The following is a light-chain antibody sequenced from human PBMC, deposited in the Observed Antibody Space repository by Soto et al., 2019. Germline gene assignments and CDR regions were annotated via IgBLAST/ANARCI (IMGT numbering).Light chain of an antibody. Sequence: QSALTQPASVSGSPGQSITISCTGTSSDVGGYNYVSRYQQHPGKAPKLMIYEVSNRPSGVSNRFSGSKSGNTASLTISGLQAEDEADYYCNSYASSSTSVFGTGTKVTVL. CDR2: EVS. J-gene: IGLJ1*01. CDR1: SSDVGGYNY. V-gene: IGLV2-14*01. CDR3: NSYASSSTSV.